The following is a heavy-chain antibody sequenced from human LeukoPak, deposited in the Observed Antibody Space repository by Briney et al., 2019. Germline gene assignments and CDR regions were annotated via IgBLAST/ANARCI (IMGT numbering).Heavy chain of an antibody. D-gene: IGHD1-26*01. Sequence: ASVKVSCKASGYTFTGYYMHWVRQAPGQGLEWMGWINPNSGGTNYAQKFQGRVTMTRDTSISTAYMELSRLRSDDTAVYYCARERGSYGDWFDPWGQGTLVTVSP. CDR1: GYTFTGYY. CDR2: INPNSGGT. J-gene: IGHJ5*02. V-gene: IGHV1-2*02. CDR3: ARERGSYGDWFDP.